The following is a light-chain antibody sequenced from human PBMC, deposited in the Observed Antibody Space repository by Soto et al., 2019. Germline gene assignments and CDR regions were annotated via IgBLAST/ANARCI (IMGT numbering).Light chain of an antibody. J-gene: IGKJ4*01. CDR1: QGITNF. CDR3: QRPISNS. CDR2: APS. V-gene: IGKV1D-17*01. Sequence: NIPMTQSPSAMSASVGDRVTTTCRARQGITNFVAWIQQKPGKVPNHLIFAPSSLQRGVTSSFSGSGSGTEFTLTISSLQPEDFATYSYQRPISNSFGGGTKVEI.